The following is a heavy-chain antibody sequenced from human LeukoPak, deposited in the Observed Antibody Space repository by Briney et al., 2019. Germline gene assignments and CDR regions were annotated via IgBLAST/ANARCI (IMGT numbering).Heavy chain of an antibody. V-gene: IGHV1-18*01. Sequence: ASVTVSCKASGYIFTSYGISWVQQAPGQGLEWMGWISAYNANTNYAQKLQSRVTMTTDTSTNTAYMELRSLRSDDTAVYYCARVRGVIAPLNWGQGTLVTVSS. CDR1: GYIFTSYG. CDR3: ARVRGVIAPLN. CDR2: ISAYNANT. D-gene: IGHD6-6*01. J-gene: IGHJ4*02.